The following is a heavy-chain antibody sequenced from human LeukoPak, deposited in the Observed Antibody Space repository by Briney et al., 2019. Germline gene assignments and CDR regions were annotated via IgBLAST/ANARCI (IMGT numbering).Heavy chain of an antibody. CDR2: INPSGGST. V-gene: IGHV1-46*01. CDR3: ARGAGGLLWFGELLSGPYYFDC. CDR1: GYTFTGYY. D-gene: IGHD3-10*01. Sequence: ASVKVSCKASGYTFTGYYMHWVRQAPGQGLEWMGWINPSGGSTSYAQKFQGRVTMTRDTSTSTVYMELSSLRSEDTAVYYCARGAGGLLWFGELLSGPYYFDCWGQGTLVTVSS. J-gene: IGHJ4*02.